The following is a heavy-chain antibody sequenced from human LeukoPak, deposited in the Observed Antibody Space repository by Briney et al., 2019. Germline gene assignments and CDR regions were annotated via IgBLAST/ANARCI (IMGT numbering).Heavy chain of an antibody. CDR2: LSGSGLST. D-gene: IGHD6-13*01. J-gene: IGHJ4*02. V-gene: IGHV3-23*01. CDR3: AKGGESSSWLFDY. Sequence: PGGSLRLSCAASGFTFSSYAMSWVRQAPGKGLQWVSALSGSGLSTYYAVSVKGRFTISRDNSKNTLYLQMNSLRAEDTAVYYCAKGGESSSWLFDYWGQGTLVPVSS. CDR1: GFTFSSYA.